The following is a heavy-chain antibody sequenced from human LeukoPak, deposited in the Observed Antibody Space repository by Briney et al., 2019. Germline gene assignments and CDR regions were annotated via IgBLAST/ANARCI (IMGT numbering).Heavy chain of an antibody. D-gene: IGHD3-10*01. CDR1: GYSFTSYY. J-gene: IGHJ4*02. V-gene: IGHV1-2*02. CDR2: INPSSGGT. Sequence: ASVKVSCKTSGYSFTSYYIHWVRQAPGQGLEWMGWINPSSGGTDYAQKFQGRLTMTGDTSISTAYMELSRLRSDDTAVYYCATLKLRFGELLWGYYFDYWGQGTLVTVSS. CDR3: ATLKLRFGELLWGYYFDY.